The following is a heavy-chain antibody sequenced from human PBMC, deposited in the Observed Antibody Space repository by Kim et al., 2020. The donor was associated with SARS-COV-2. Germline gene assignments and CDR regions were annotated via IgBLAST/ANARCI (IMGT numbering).Heavy chain of an antibody. V-gene: IGHV3-7*01. J-gene: IGHJ3*02. CDR2: IKQDGNQK. CDR1: GFTFSSYW. Sequence: GGSLRLSCAASGFTFSSYWMTWVRQAPGKGLEWVANIKQDGNQKYYVDSVKGRFTISRDNAKNSLYLQMNSLRAEDTAVYYCARDGDLYSSGKDDLDIWGQGTMVTVSS. D-gene: IGHD6-19*01. CDR3: ARDGDLYSSGKDDLDI.